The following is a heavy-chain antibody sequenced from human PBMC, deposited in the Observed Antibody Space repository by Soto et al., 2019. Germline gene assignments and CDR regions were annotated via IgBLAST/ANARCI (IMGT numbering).Heavy chain of an antibody. D-gene: IGHD6-13*01. CDR2: ISAYNGAT. Sequence: RASVKVSCKASGFTFTHYGIRWVRQAPGQGLEWMGWISAYNGATNYAQKFRDRLTMTTDASTSTAYMDLRSLRSDDTAVYFCARASNASNWDYWGQGTLVTVSS. CDR1: GFTFTHYG. J-gene: IGHJ4*02. V-gene: IGHV1-18*01. CDR3: ARASNASNWDY.